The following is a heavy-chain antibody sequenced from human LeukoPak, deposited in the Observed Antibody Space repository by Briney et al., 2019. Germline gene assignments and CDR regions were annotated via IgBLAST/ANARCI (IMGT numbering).Heavy chain of an antibody. CDR3: ARRDYDSRGYSFGY. CDR1: GYTFTAYG. CDR2: ISAYNGDA. J-gene: IGHJ1*01. D-gene: IGHD3-22*01. Sequence: ASVTVSCTAAGYTFTAYGINWVRQAPGQGREWMGWISAYNGDANYAQKLQGRVTMTTDTSTSTAYMELRRLRSDDPAVYYCARRDYDSRGYSFGYWGEGTLLTVSS. V-gene: IGHV1-18*01.